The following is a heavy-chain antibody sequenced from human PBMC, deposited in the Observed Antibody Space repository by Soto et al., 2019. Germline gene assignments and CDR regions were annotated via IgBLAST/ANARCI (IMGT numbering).Heavy chain of an antibody. J-gene: IGHJ5*02. Sequence: QVQLVQSGAEVKKPGASVKMSCKASGYTFTRYTMNWVRQAPGQRLEWMGWINPDNGNTKSSQKFQDRVIITRDTSASTAYLDLNSLRSEDTAVYYCARGIATGQLDPWGQGTLVTVSS. V-gene: IGHV1-3*01. CDR3: ARGIATGQLDP. D-gene: IGHD2-15*01. CDR1: GYTFTRYT. CDR2: INPDNGNT.